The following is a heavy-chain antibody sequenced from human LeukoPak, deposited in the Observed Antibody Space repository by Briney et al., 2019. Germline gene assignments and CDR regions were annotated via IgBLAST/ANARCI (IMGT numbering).Heavy chain of an antibody. Sequence: GGSLRLSCAASGFTFSSYAMHWVRQAPGKGLEWVAVISYDGSNKYYADSVKGRFTISRDNSKNTLYLQMNSLRAEDTAVYYCARFLINSSPGSGFDYWGQGTLVTVSS. V-gene: IGHV3-30*14. D-gene: IGHD3-22*01. CDR1: GFTFSSYA. CDR3: ARFLINSSPGSGFDY. J-gene: IGHJ4*02. CDR2: ISYDGSNK.